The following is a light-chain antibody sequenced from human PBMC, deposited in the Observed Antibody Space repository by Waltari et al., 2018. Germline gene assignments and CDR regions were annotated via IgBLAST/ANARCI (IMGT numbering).Light chain of an antibody. J-gene: IGLJ3*02. V-gene: IGLV1-44*01. Sequence: QSVLTQPPSASGTPGQRVTLPCSGTRLNVERNPVNWYQHLPGTTPKLLIYNSNYRPSGVPDRFSGSTSGTSASLAISGLQSEDEAEYYCAAWDDSRSGWVFGGGTKVTVL. CDR2: NSN. CDR1: RLNVERNP. CDR3: AAWDDSRSGWV.